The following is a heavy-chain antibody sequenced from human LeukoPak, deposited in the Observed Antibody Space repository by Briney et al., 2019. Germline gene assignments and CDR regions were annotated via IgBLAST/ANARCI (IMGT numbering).Heavy chain of an antibody. J-gene: IGHJ4*02. Sequence: PGGSLRLSCAAYGFTFSSYAMSWVRQAPGKGLEWVSAISRSGGSTYYADSVKGRFTISRDNSKNTLYLQMNSLRAEDTAVYYCAKKPGWLTPRYFDYWGQGTLVTVSS. D-gene: IGHD5-18*01. V-gene: IGHV3-23*01. CDR1: GFTFSSYA. CDR2: ISRSGGST. CDR3: AKKPGWLTPRYFDY.